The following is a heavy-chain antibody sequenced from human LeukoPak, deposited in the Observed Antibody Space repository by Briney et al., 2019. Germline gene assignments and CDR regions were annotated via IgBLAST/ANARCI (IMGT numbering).Heavy chain of an antibody. D-gene: IGHD2-15*01. V-gene: IGHV1-46*01. CDR3: ARDGVVVAATNLHDGGFYYYYYGMDV. CDR1: GYTFTSYY. Sequence: GASVKVSCKASGYTFTSYYMHWVRQAPGQGLEWMGIINPSGGSTSYAQKFQGRVTMTRDKSTSTVYMELSSLRSEDTAVYYCARDGVVVAATNLHDGGFYYYYYGMDVWGQGTTVTVSS. CDR2: INPSGGST. J-gene: IGHJ6*02.